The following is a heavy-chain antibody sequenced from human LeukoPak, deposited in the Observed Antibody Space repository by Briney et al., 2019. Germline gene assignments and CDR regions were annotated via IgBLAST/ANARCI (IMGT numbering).Heavy chain of an antibody. V-gene: IGHV4-59*12. CDR2: IYYSGST. CDR1: GGSISSYY. D-gene: IGHD6-13*01. Sequence: TSETLSLTCTVSGGSISSYYWSWIRQPPGKGLEWIGYIYYSGSTNYNPSLKSRVTISVDTSKNQFSLKLSSVTAADTAVYYCAGESGIAAAGTGSYYYYYYMDVWGKGTTVTISS. CDR3: AGESGIAAAGTGSYYYYYYMDV. J-gene: IGHJ6*03.